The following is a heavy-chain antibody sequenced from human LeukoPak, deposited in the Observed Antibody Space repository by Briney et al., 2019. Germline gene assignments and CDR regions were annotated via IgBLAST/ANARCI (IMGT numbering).Heavy chain of an antibody. CDR3: AKELDYYDSTGAFDI. Sequence: PGGSLRLSCAASGVTFSSYAMSWVRQAPGKGLEWVSAISGSGGSTYYADSVKGRFTISRDNSKNPLYLQMNSLRAEDTAVYYCAKELDYYDSTGAFDIWGQGTMVTVSS. D-gene: IGHD3-22*01. CDR1: GVTFSSYA. V-gene: IGHV3-23*01. CDR2: ISGSGGST. J-gene: IGHJ3*02.